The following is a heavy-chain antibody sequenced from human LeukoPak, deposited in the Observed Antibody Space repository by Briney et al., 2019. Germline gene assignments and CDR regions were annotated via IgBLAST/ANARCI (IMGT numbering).Heavy chain of an antibody. V-gene: IGHV3-48*03. CDR3: AREIIAAADPNFDY. CDR1: GFTFSSYE. J-gene: IGHJ4*02. Sequence: GGSLRLSCAASGFTFSSYEMNWVRQAPGKGLEWVSYISTSGSTIYYADSVKGRFTISRDNAKNSLYLQMNSLRAEDTAVYYCAREIIAAADPNFDYWGQGTLVTVSS. CDR2: ISTSGSTI. D-gene: IGHD6-13*01.